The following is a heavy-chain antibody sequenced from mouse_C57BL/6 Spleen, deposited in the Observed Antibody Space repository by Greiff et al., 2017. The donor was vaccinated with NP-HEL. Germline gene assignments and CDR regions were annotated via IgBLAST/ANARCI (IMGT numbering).Heavy chain of an antibody. Sequence: EVQLVESGGGLVKPGGSLKLSCAASGFTFSDYGMHWVRQAPEKGLEWVAYISSGSSTIYYVDTVKGRFTISRDNAKNTLFLQMTSLRSEDTAMYYCARGYYYGSSPYAMDYWGQGTSVTVSS. CDR2: ISSGSSTI. V-gene: IGHV5-17*01. CDR1: GFTFSDYG. D-gene: IGHD1-1*01. CDR3: ARGYYYGSSPYAMDY. J-gene: IGHJ4*01.